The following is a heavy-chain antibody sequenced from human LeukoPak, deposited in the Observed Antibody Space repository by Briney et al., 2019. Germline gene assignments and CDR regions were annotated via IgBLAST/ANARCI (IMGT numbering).Heavy chain of an antibody. CDR2: ISGNGGTT. J-gene: IGHJ4*02. Sequence: GGSLRLSCAASGFTFSTYGMSWVRQAPGKGLEWVSAISGNGGTTYYADSVKGRFTISRDNSKNTLFLQMNTLRAEDTAVYYCAKDRHWGLDYWGQGALVTVFS. CDR3: AKDRHWGLDY. V-gene: IGHV3-23*01. D-gene: IGHD7-27*01. CDR1: GFTFSTYG.